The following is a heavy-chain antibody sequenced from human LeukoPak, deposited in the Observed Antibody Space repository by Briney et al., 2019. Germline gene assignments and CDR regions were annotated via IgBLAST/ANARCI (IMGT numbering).Heavy chain of an antibody. V-gene: IGHV3-66*02. J-gene: IGHJ6*03. CDR2: IYSDGST. CDR3: ARGSGYCSGGSCYFPPYYYYYMDV. D-gene: IGHD2-15*01. Sequence: GGSLRLSCAASGFTVSSNYMSWVRQAPGKGLEWVSVIYSDGSTYYADSVKGRFTISRDNSKNTLYLQMNSLRAEDTAVYYCARGSGYCSGGSCYFPPYYYYYMDVWGKGTTVTVSS. CDR1: GFTVSSNY.